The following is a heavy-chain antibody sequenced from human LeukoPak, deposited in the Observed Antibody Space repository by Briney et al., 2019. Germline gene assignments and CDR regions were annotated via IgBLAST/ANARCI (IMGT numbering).Heavy chain of an antibody. CDR2: ISYDGSNK. CDR3: AKDVTMVRGVLDY. D-gene: IGHD3-10*01. V-gene: IGHV3-30*18. Sequence: GSSLRLSCAASGFTFSSYGMHWVRQAPGKGLEWVAVISYDGSNKYYADSVKGRFTISRDNSKNTLYLQMNSLRAEDTAVYYCAKDVTMVRGVLDYWGQGTLVTVSS. J-gene: IGHJ4*02. CDR1: GFTFSSYG.